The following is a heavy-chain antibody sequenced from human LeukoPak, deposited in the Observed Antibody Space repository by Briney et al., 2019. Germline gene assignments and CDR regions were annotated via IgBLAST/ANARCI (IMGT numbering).Heavy chain of an antibody. CDR1: VYTFTSYD. CDR2: MNPNRGNT. CDR3: PRGDSRGDFDY. D-gene: IGHD3-16*01. Sequence: ASVTVSCKPSVYTFTSYDINWVRQATGQGVAWMGWMNPNRGNTGYAQKFQGRVTITRNTSISTAYMELSRLRSEDTAVYSCPRGDSRGDFDYWGQGTLVTVSS. J-gene: IGHJ4*02. V-gene: IGHV1-8*01.